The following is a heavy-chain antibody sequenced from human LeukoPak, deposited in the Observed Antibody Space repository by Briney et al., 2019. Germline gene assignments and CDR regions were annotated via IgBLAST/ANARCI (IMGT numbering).Heavy chain of an antibody. D-gene: IGHD6-19*01. CDR1: GFTFSAFS. Sequence: PGGSLRLSCAASGFTFSAFSMNWVRRAPGKGLEWVSAISSSSSDIYYTDSVKGRFTISRDNANNFLYLQVSSLRAEDTAVYYCATGYTSGTRIDYWGQGTLVTVSS. CDR3: ATGYTSGTRIDY. V-gene: IGHV3-21*01. CDR2: ISSSSSDI. J-gene: IGHJ4*02.